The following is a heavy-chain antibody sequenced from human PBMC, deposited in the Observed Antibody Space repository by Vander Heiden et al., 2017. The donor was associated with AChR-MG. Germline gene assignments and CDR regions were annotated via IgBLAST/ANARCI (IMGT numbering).Heavy chain of an antibody. CDR1: GGSISRGGYY. Sequence: QVQLQESGPGLVKPSQPLSLTCPVSGGSISRGGYYGRWIRQHPGKGLEWIGDIYYSGSTYYNPSLKSRVTRSVDTSKNQFSLKLSSVTAADTAVYYCARDLSSWGQGTLVTVSS. D-gene: IGHD1-26*01. CDR3: ARDLSS. V-gene: IGHV4-31*03. CDR2: IYYSGST. J-gene: IGHJ4*02.